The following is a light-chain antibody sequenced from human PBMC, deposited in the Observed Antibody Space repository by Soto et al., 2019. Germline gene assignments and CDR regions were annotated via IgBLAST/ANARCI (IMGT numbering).Light chain of an antibody. CDR2: DVS. J-gene: IGLJ1*01. V-gene: IGLV2-14*03. CDR3: CSYVTTPEI. Sequence: QSALTQPASVSGSPGQSITVSCTGTSSDVGGYNYVSWYQQHPGKAPKLIIYDVSVRPSGVSGRFSASKSGNTASLTISGLQAEDEADYYCCSYVTTPEIFGTGTKVTVL. CDR1: SSDVGGYNY.